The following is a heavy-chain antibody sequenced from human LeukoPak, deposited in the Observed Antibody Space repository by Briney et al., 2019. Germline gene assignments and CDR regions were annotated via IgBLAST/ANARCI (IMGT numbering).Heavy chain of an antibody. CDR3: ARGLQSGTQRGYFDY. CDR1: GFTFSSYA. D-gene: IGHD3-10*01. CDR2: ISYDGSNK. J-gene: IGHJ4*02. Sequence: GGSLRLSCAVSGFTFSSYAMHWVRQAPGKGLEWVAVISYDGSNKYYADSVKGRFTISRDSSNNTLYLQMNSLRAEDTAVYYCARGLQSGTQRGYFDYWGQGTLVTVSS. V-gene: IGHV3-30-3*01.